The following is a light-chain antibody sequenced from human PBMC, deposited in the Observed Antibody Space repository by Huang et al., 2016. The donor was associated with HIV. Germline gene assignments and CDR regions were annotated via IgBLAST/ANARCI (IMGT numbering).Light chain of an antibody. CDR2: EGS. J-gene: IGKJ2*03. Sequence: VMTQSPATMSVSPGQRVTLSCRASQSVSNKVAWYQQKPGQAPRLLISEGSTRANITPARFSGRGSGTEFTLTINSLQSEDFAVYHCQQYNNWPRESFGQGTKLEIK. CDR1: QSVSNK. V-gene: IGKV3D-15*01. CDR3: QQYNNWPRES.